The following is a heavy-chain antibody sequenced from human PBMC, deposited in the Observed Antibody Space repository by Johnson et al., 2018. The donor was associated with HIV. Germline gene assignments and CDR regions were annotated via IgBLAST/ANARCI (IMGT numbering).Heavy chain of an antibody. CDR2: IKSKTDGGTT. J-gene: IGHJ3*01. V-gene: IGHV3-15*01. CDR1: GFTFSNAW. Sequence: VQLVESGGGLVKPGGSLRLSCAASGFTFSNAWMSWVRQAPGKGLEWVGRIKSKTDGGTTDYAAPVKGRFTFSRDNSKNTLYLQMNSLRAEDTAVYYCARDSTPWGGEHVGYAFDLWGRGTLVTISS. D-gene: IGHD4-17*01. CDR3: ARDSTPWGGEHVGYAFDL.